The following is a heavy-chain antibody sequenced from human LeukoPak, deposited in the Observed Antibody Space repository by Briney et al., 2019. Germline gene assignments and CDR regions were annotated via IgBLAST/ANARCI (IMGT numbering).Heavy chain of an antibody. J-gene: IGHJ4*02. D-gene: IGHD1-26*01. CDR1: GFTFSNHG. CDR3: ARDRGSYYVDY. CDR2: IWYDGSNE. Sequence: GGSLRLSCAASGFTFSNHGMHWVRQAPGKGLEWVAVIWYDGSNEYYAESVKGRFTISRDNSKNTLYLQVNSLRAEDTAVYYCARDRGSYYVDYWDQGTLVTVSS. V-gene: IGHV3-33*01.